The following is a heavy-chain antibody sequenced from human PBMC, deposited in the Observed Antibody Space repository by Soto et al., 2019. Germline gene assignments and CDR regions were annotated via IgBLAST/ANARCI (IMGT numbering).Heavy chain of an antibody. CDR2: ISAYNGNT. Sequence: QVQLVQSGAEVKKPGASVKVSCKASGYTFTSYGISWVRQAPGQGLEWMGWISAYNGNTNYAQKLQGRVTMTTDTSTSTAYRELRSVRSDDTAVYYCARDYTVTALRGLYYYYGMDVWGQGTTVTVSS. V-gene: IGHV1-18*04. CDR3: ARDYTVTALRGLYYYYGMDV. D-gene: IGHD4-4*01. J-gene: IGHJ6*02. CDR1: GYTFTSYG.